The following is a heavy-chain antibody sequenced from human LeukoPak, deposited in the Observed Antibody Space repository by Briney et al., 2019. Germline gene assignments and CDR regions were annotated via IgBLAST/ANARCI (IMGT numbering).Heavy chain of an antibody. D-gene: IGHD4-17*01. CDR2: IYSVGTT. Sequence: GGSLRLSCAASGFTVSSNYMSWVRQAPGKGLEWVSAIYSVGTTYYADSVKGRFTISRDNSKNTLYLQMNSLRAEDTAVYYCAKTDYGDYPDCWGQGTLVSVSS. J-gene: IGHJ4*02. V-gene: IGHV3-66*01. CDR1: GFTVSSNY. CDR3: AKTDYGDYPDC.